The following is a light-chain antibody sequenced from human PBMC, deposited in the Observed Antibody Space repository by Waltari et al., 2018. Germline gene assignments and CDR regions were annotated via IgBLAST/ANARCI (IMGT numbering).Light chain of an antibody. V-gene: IGKV1-39*01. CDR1: QRISSY. Sequence: DIQMTQSSASLSAGVGDRVTITCRASQRISSYLNWYQPKPGKAAKLLVYAASSLQSGVPSRFRGSECGTDFTLTINRLQPEDFATYYCQEGYSSPSYTFGQGTKLGIK. J-gene: IGKJ2*01. CDR2: AAS. CDR3: QEGYSSPSYT.